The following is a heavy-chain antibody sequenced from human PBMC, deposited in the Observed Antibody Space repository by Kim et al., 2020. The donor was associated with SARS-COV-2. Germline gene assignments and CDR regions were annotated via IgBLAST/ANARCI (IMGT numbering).Heavy chain of an antibody. J-gene: IGHJ6*02. CDR2: VSASGGNT. V-gene: IGHV3-23*01. Sequence: GGSLSLSCAASGFTFTSYAMSWVRQAPGKGLEWVSVVSASGGNTYYAGSVRGRFTISRDDSKNTLYLQMNSLRAEDTAIYYCAKGSGSSCYSGMDVWGQGTTVTVSS. CDR1: GFTFTSYA. D-gene: IGHD2-2*02. CDR3: AKGSGSSCYSGMDV.